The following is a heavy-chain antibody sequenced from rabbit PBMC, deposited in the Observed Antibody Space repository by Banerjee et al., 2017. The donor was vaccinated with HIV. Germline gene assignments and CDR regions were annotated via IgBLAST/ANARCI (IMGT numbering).Heavy chain of an antibody. J-gene: IGHJ4*01. CDR1: GIDFSSYG. CDR2: IYPNYGRT. V-gene: IGHV1S47*01. D-gene: IGHD6-1*01. Sequence: QEHLVESGGGLVQPGGSLKVSCKASGIDFSSYGISWVRQAPGKGLEWIAYIYPNYGRTDYASWVNGRFTISLDNAQNTVDLQMNSLTAVDRATYFCASMRYDTYGYAGYAYAFNLWGQGTLVTVS. CDR3: ASMRYDTYGYAGYAYAFNL.